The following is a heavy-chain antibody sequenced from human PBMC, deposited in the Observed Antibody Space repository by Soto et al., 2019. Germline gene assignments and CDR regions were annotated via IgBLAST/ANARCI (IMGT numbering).Heavy chain of an antibody. CDR1: GFSLSTSGMC. CDR3: ARIRNTRGSGWYYFDY. Sequence: SGPTLVNPTQTLTLTCTFSGFSLSTSGMCVSWIRQPPGKALEWLALIDCDDVKYYSTSLKTRLTISKDTSKNQVVLTMTNMDPVDTATYYCARIRNTRGSGWYYFDYWGQGTLVTVSS. CDR2: IDCDDVK. J-gene: IGHJ4*02. D-gene: IGHD6-19*01. V-gene: IGHV2-70*01.